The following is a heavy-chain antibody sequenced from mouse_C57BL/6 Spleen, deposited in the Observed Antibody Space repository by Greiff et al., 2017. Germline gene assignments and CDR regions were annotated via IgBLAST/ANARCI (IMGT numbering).Heavy chain of an antibody. J-gene: IGHJ1*03. Sequence: EVKLVESGGGLVQPGGSMKLSCAASGFTFSDAWMDWVRQSPEKGLEWVAEIRNKANNPATYYAESVKGRFTISRDDSKSSVYLQMNSLRAEDTGMYYCTRLLFRYFDVWGTGTTVTVSS. CDR1: GFTFSDAW. V-gene: IGHV6-6*01. CDR2: IRNKANNPAT. CDR3: TRLLFRYFDV.